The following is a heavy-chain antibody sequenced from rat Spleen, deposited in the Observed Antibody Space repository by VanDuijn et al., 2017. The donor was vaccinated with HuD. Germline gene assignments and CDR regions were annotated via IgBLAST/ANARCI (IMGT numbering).Heavy chain of an antibody. CDR1: GFSLTSYS. V-gene: IGHV2-63*01. J-gene: IGHJ4*01. Sequence: QVQLKESGPGLVQPSETLSLTCTVSGFSLTSYSVSWVRQPSGKGPEWMGRMWYDGDTAYNSPLKSRLSISRDTSKNQVFLKMNSLQTEDTAIYFCTANYGGYVMDAWGQGASVTVSS. CDR2: MWYDGDT. CDR3: TANYGGYVMDA. D-gene: IGHD1-11*01.